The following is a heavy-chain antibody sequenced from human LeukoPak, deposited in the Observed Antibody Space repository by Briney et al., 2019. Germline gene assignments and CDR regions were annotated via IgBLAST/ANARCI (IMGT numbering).Heavy chain of an antibody. Sequence: SVKVSCKTSGGTFNNSAISWVRQAPGQGLEWLGGIMPLFGTAGYAQKFQGRVTITKDESTRTVYLELTSLTSDDTAVYYCARDVHGDYGSGRFDPWGQGTLVSVSS. D-gene: IGHD4-17*01. CDR2: IMPLFGTA. J-gene: IGHJ5*02. V-gene: IGHV1-69*05. CDR1: GGTFNNSA. CDR3: ARDVHGDYGSGRFDP.